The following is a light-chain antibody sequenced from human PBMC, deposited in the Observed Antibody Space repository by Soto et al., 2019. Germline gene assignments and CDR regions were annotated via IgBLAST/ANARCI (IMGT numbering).Light chain of an antibody. Sequence: DIQMTQSTSSLSASIGARVTITCRASQGLSSWVAWYQKKPDKGPQLLISDTSRLENGVPSRFRGSGPGAHFPLTIRRLQPDDSAIYFCQQYNTYPWTFGQGTTVEI. CDR3: QQYNTYPWT. CDR1: QGLSSW. V-gene: IGKV1-5*01. J-gene: IGKJ1*01. CDR2: DTS.